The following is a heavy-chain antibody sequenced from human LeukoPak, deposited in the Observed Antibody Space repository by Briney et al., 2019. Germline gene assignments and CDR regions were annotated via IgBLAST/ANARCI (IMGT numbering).Heavy chain of an antibody. V-gene: IGHV1-46*03. CDR2: INPSGGST. CDR3: ARDLRELPRADAFDI. D-gene: IGHD1-26*01. Sequence: ASVKVSCKASGYTFTSYYMHWVRQAPGQGLEWMGIINPSGGSTSYAQKFQGRVTMTRDTSTSTVYMELSSLRSEVTAVYYCARDLRELPRADAFDIWGQGTMVTVSS. CDR1: GYTFTSYY. J-gene: IGHJ3*02.